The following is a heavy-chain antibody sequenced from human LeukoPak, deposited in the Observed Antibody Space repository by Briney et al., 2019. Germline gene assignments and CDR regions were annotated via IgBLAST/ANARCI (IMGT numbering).Heavy chain of an antibody. J-gene: IGHJ4*02. CDR1: GFTFSNYC. D-gene: IGHD5-24*01. V-gene: IGHV3-7*04. CDR3: ARDTVATIFDY. Sequence: PGGSLRLSCAASGFTFSNYCMSWVRQAPGKGLEWVANIKQDGSDKYYVDSVKGRFTISRDNAKNSLYLQMNNLRAEDTAVYYCARDTVATIFDYWGQGTVVTVSS. CDR2: IKQDGSDK.